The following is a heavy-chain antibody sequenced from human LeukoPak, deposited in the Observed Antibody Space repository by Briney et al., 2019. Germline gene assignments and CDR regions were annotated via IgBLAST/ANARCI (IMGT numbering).Heavy chain of an antibody. CDR2: IKQDGSET. D-gene: IGHD1-7*01. Sequence: GGSLRLSCAASGFTLSSYWMSWVRQAPGKGLEWVANIKQDGSETYYVDSVKGRFTISRDNAKNSLYLQMNSLRAEDTAVYYCAREYNWNYDWGQGTLVTVSS. CDR1: GFTLSSYW. V-gene: IGHV3-7*01. J-gene: IGHJ4*02. CDR3: AREYNWNYD.